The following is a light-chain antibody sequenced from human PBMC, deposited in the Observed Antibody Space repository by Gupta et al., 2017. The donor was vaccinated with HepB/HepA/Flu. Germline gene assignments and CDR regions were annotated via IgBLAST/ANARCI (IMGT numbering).Light chain of an antibody. CDR2: EVS. Sequence: SALTQPASVSVSPGPSITISCTGTSSDVGSYNLVSWYPQHPGKDPKLMIYEVSKRPSGVSNRFSGSKSGNTASLTISGLQAEDEADYYCCSYAGSSTFEGVVFGGGTKLTVL. CDR3: CSYAGSSTFEGVV. V-gene: IGLV2-23*02. CDR1: SSDVGSYNL. J-gene: IGLJ2*01.